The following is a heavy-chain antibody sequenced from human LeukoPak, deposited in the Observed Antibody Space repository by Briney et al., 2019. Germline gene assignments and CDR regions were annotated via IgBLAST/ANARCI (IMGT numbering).Heavy chain of an antibody. CDR2: INLSGGST. CDR3: ANRESEY. Sequence: ASVKVSCTASGYTFTSYYMHWVRQAPGHGLEWMGIINLSGGSTSYAQTFQGRVTMTRDTSTSTVYMELSSLRSEDPAVYYCANRESEYWGQGTLVTVSS. D-gene: IGHD5-24*01. CDR1: GYTFTSYY. J-gene: IGHJ4*02. V-gene: IGHV1-46*01.